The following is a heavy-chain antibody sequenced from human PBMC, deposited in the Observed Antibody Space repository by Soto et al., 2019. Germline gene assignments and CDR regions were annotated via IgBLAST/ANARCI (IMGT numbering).Heavy chain of an antibody. CDR3: AKDRYAILTGSNWFDP. D-gene: IGHD3-9*01. Sequence: QVQLVESGGGVVQPGRSLRLSCAASGFTFSSFGMHWVRQAPGKGLEWVAVILYDGTNKYYAASVKGRFTISRDNSKNTRYRQMNSLRAEDTAVYYCAKDRYAILTGSNWFDPWGQGTRVTVSS. V-gene: IGHV3-30*18. CDR2: ILYDGTNK. CDR1: GFTFSSFG. J-gene: IGHJ5*02.